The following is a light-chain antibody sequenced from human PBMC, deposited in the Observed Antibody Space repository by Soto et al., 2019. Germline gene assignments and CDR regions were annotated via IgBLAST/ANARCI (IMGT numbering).Light chain of an antibody. Sequence: IQMTQSPSSLSASVGDRVTITCRASQGISNELGWYQQRPGKAPKVLIYGASNLQSGVTSRFSGSASGTDFTLTISSRQPEDFATYYCRQDYTFPWTFRQGTKVEMK. J-gene: IGKJ1*01. V-gene: IGKV1-6*01. CDR1: QGISNE. CDR2: GAS. CDR3: RQDYTFPWT.